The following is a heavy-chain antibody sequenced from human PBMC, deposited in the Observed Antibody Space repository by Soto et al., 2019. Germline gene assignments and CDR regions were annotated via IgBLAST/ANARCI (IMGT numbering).Heavy chain of an antibody. Sequence: XETLSLPCAVSGYSISSGYYWGWLRQPPGKGLEWIVIIYHGGSTYYNPSLNSRVTLSIEMTNNHVSLILNSVTAADTAVYYCARVGPWVPYYYDSSPYTFEKWFDTWGQGTLVTVSS. CDR2: IYHGGST. D-gene: IGHD3-22*01. V-gene: IGHV4-38-2*01. CDR3: ARVGPWVPYYYDSSPYTFEKWFDT. J-gene: IGHJ5*02. CDR1: GYSISSGYY.